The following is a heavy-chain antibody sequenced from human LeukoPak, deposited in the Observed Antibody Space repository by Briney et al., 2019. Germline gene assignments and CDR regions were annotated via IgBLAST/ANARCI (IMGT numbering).Heavy chain of an antibody. V-gene: IGHV4-30-4*01. D-gene: IGHD3-22*01. CDR3: ARPYYYDSRIDP. CDR2: MYYSGST. J-gene: IGHJ5*02. Sequence: SQTLSLTCTVSGGSISSGDYYWSWIRQPPGKGLEWIAHMYYSGSTYYNPSLRSRVTMSADTSKNQLSLELSSVTAADTAVYYCARPYYYDSRIDPWGQGILVTVSS. CDR1: GGSISSGDYY.